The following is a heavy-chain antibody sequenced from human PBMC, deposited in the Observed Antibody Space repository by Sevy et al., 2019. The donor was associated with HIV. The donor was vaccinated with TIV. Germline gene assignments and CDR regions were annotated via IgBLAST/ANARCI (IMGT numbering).Heavy chain of an antibody. V-gene: IGHV3-33*08. J-gene: IGHJ4*02. CDR3: ARGPSLIVAGAAGYLDY. CDR1: GFTFSNFG. Sequence: GGSLRLPCTASGFTFSNFGIHWVGQAPGKGLESVTLMWYDGNNKYYADSVKGRFTISRDTSKNTVYLQMNNLRAEDTAVYYCARGPSLIVAGAAGYLDYWGQGTLVTVSS. D-gene: IGHD2-21*01. CDR2: MWYDGNNK.